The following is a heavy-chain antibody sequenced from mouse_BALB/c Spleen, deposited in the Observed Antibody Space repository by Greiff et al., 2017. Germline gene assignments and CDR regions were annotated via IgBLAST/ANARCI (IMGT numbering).Heavy chain of an antibody. CDR3: ARDYGNPHWDFDV. D-gene: IGHD2-1*01. CDR2: IYPGNGDT. CDR1: GYTFTSYN. J-gene: IGHJ1*01. V-gene: IGHV1-12*01. Sequence: QVQLQQPGAELVKPGASVKMSCTASGYTFTSYNMHWVKQTPGQGLEWIGGIYPGNGDTSYNQKFKGKATLTADKSSSTAYMQISRLTSEDSAFYDCARDYGNPHWDFDVWGAGTTVTVSS.